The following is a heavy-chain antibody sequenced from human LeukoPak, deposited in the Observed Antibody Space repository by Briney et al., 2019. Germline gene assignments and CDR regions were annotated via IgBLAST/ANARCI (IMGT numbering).Heavy chain of an antibody. CDR3: ARGNTMISGVDWFDP. CDR2: ISAYNGNT. J-gene: IGHJ5*02. V-gene: IGHV1-18*01. Sequence: ASVKVSCKASGYTFTSYGISWVRQAPGQGREWMGWISAYNGNTNYAQKLQGRVTMTTDTSTSTAYMELRSLRSDDTAVYYCARGNTMISGVDWFDPWGQGTLVTVSS. D-gene: IGHD3-22*01. CDR1: GYTFTSYG.